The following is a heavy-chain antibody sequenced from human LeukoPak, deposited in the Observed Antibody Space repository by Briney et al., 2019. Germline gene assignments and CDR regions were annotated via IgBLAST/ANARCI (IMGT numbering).Heavy chain of an antibody. J-gene: IGHJ6*03. CDR3: AKDMAHNYYYYMDV. CDR1: GFTFDDYA. V-gene: IGHV3-9*01. CDR2: ISWNSGSI. Sequence: GGSLRLSCAASGFTFDDYAMHWVRQAPGKGLEWVSGISWNSGSIGYADSVKGRFTISRDNAKNSLYLQMNSLRAEDTALYYCAKDMAHNYYYYMDVWGKGTTVTVSS.